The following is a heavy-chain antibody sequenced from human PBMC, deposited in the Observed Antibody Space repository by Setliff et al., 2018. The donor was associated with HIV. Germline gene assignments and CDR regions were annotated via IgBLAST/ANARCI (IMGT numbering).Heavy chain of an antibody. V-gene: IGHV4-61*02. Sequence: SETLSLTCTVSGGSISSGSYYWSWIRQPAGKGLEWIGRIYTSGSTNYNPSLKSRVTISLDTSKNQFSLKLSSVTAADTAVYYCARDFRDYGGNYWYFDLWGRGTLVTV. CDR1: GGSISSGSYY. D-gene: IGHD4-17*01. J-gene: IGHJ2*01. CDR2: IYTSGST. CDR3: ARDFRDYGGNYWYFDL.